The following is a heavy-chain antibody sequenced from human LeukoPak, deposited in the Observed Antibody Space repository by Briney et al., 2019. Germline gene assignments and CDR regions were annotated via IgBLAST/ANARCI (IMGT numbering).Heavy chain of an antibody. CDR2: TKNKANNYAT. CDR1: GFTFSGSA. V-gene: IGHV3-73*01. Sequence: GGSLRLSCAASGFTFSGSAMHWVRQASGKGLEWVGRTKNKANNYATAYGASVKGRFTISRDDSKNTAYLQMNSLKTEDTAVYFCTRLGGDSWGQGTLVTVSS. CDR3: TRLGGDS. J-gene: IGHJ4*02.